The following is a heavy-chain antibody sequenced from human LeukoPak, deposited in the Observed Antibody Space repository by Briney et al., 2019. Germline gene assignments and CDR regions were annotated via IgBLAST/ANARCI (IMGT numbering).Heavy chain of an antibody. CDR2: ISSNAIGT. CDR3: ATDRNSGKYYDY. CDR1: GFTFTSYA. J-gene: IGHJ4*02. D-gene: IGHD1-26*01. V-gene: IGHV3-23*01. Sequence: PGGSLRLSCAASGFTFTSYAMSWVRQAPGKGLEWVSAISSNAIGTYYADSVKGRFTISRDNSKDTLYLQTNSLRAEDTAVYYCATDRNSGKYYDYWGQGTLVSVSS.